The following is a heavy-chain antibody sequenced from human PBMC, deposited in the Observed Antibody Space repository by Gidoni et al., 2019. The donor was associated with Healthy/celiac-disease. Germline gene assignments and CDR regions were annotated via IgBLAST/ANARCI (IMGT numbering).Heavy chain of an antibody. CDR2: IYSGGST. D-gene: IGHD6-19*01. CDR1: GFTVSSNY. J-gene: IGHJ6*02. V-gene: IGHV3-66*01. CDR3: ARDRVYSSGWYLETDGMDV. Sequence: EVQLVESGGGLVQPGGSLRLSCAASGFTVSSNYMSWVRQAPGKGLEWVSVIYSGGSTYYADSVKGRFTISRDNAKNTLYLQMNSLRAEDTAVYYCARDRVYSSGWYLETDGMDVWGQGTTVTVSS.